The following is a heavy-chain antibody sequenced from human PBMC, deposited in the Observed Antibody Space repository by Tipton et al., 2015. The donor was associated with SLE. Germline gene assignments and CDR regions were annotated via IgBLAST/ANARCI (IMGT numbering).Heavy chain of an antibody. CDR2: ISRGSSFI. Sequence: GSLRLSCAASGFTISSYSVNWVRQAPGKGLEWVSSISRGSSFIYYADSVNGRFTISRDNTKNSLYLQLNSLRVEDTAVYYCARRLPGIEAVGTIVGNWFDPWGQGTLVTVSS. D-gene: IGHD6-13*01. CDR3: ARRLPGIEAVGTIVGNWFDP. V-gene: IGHV3-21*01. CDR1: GFTISSYS. J-gene: IGHJ5*02.